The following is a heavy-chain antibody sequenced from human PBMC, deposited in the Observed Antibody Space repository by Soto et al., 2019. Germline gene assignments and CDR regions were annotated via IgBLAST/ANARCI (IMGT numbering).Heavy chain of an antibody. Sequence: SETLSLTCSVSGDSIDNGAYYWNWIRQHPYKRLEWIGYIYYSGSTFYAPSLRSRVTISADTSNNHFSLKLNSVTVADTAVYYCARDRCGGDCYYGNWFDPWGQGTLVTVSS. CDR1: GDSIDNGAYY. J-gene: IGHJ5*02. CDR3: ARDRCGGDCYYGNWFDP. CDR2: IYYSGST. V-gene: IGHV4-31*03. D-gene: IGHD2-21*02.